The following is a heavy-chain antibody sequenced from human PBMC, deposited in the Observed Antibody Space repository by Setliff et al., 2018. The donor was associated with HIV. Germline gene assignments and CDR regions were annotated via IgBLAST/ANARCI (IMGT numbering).Heavy chain of an antibody. CDR1: GFTFSNYG. D-gene: IGHD3-9*01. CDR3: AKGTNYDILTGYHAFDV. Sequence: PGGSLRLSCAASGFTFSNYGMHWVRQAPGKGLEWEAVIWYDGSNKYYTDSVKGRFTISRDNSKNTLFLEMNSLRADDTAVYYCAKGTNYDILTGYHAFDVWGQGTMVTVSS. J-gene: IGHJ3*01. CDR2: IWYDGSNK. V-gene: IGHV3-33*06.